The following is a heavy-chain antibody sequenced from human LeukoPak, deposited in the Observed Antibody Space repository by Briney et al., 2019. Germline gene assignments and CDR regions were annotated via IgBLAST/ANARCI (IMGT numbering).Heavy chain of an antibody. CDR2: INHSGST. D-gene: IGHD3-22*01. Sequence: SETLSLTCAVYGGSFSGYYWSWIRQPPGKGLEWIGEINHSGSTYYNPSLKSRVTISVDTSKNQFSLKLSSVTAADTAVYYCARDSGYYDSSGYTAFDIWGQGTMVTVSS. J-gene: IGHJ3*02. CDR1: GGSFSGYY. CDR3: ARDSGYYDSSGYTAFDI. V-gene: IGHV4-34*01.